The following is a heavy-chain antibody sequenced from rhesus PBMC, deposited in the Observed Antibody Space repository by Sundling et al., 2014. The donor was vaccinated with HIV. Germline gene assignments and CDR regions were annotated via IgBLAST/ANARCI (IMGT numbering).Heavy chain of an antibody. CDR2: LTWSGDTT. CDR1: GFTFDDYA. CDR3: ARRANRNFGSYALDS. J-gene: IGHJ6*01. Sequence: EVQLVESGGGVVQPGGSLRLSCVASGFTFDDYAMHWVRQAPGKGLEWVSSLTWSGDTTYYADSVKGRFTISRDNAKNSLYLQMDSLRAEDTAFYYCARRANRNFGSYALDSWGQGVVVTGLL. V-gene: IGHV3-201*01. D-gene: IGHD1-26*01.